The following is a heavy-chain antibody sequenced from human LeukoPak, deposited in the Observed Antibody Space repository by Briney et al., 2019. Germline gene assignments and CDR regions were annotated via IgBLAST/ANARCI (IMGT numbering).Heavy chain of an antibody. D-gene: IGHD1-1*01. CDR3: GRGYNYAFDN. J-gene: IGHJ4*02. V-gene: IGHV3-48*04. Sequence: GGSLRLSCAASGFTFSDYSMNWVRQAPGKGLEWISYIGISSGNTKYADSVKGRFTISGDNAKNSLYLQMNSLRVEDTAVYYCGRGYNYAFDNWGQGTLVTVS. CDR1: GFTFSDYS. CDR2: IGISSGNT.